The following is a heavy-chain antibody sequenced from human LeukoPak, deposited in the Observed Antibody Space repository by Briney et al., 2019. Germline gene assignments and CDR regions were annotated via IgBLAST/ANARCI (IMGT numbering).Heavy chain of an antibody. D-gene: IGHD3-22*01. J-gene: IGHJ5*02. CDR3: ASYYYDSSGYYNWFDP. CDR1: GYTFISQY. V-gene: IGHV1-46*01. Sequence: ASVKVSCTASGYTFISQYIHWVRQAPGQGLEWMGIINPSGGSTTYAQKFQGRVTMTRNTSISTAYMELSSLRSEDTAVYYCASYYYDSSGYYNWFDPWGQGTLVTVSS. CDR2: INPSGGST.